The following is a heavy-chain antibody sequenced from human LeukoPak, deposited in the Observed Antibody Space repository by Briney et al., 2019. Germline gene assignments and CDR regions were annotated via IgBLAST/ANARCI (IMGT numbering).Heavy chain of an antibody. CDR3: ARGLAARLDQ. D-gene: IGHD6-6*01. J-gene: IGHJ4*02. CDR2: ISSSGTTI. V-gene: IGHV3-48*03. CDR1: GFTLSGYE. Sequence: PGGSLRLSCAASGFTLSGYEMNWVRQAPGKGLEWVSYISSSGTTIYYADSVKGRFTISRDNAKKSVYLQMNSLRDEDTAVYYCARGLAARLDQWGQGTLVTVSS.